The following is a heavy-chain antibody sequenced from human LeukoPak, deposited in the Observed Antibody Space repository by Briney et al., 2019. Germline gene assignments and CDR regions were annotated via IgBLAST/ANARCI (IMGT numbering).Heavy chain of an antibody. V-gene: IGHV3-11*01. Sequence: KTGGSLRLSCAASGFTFSDYYMSWIRQAPGKGLEWVSYISNSGSAIEYADSVKGRFTISRDNAKNSLYLQMNSLRGEDTAVYFCAKIRLEESATGYWGQGTPVTVSS. CDR1: GFTFSDYY. CDR3: AKIRLEESATGY. CDR2: ISNSGSAI. J-gene: IGHJ4*02. D-gene: IGHD2-15*01.